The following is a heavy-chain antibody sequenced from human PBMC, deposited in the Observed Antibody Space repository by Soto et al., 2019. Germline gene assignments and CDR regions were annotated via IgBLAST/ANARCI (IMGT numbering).Heavy chain of an antibody. CDR2: IYYSGST. D-gene: IGHD5-12*01. CDR1: GGSISSGGYY. V-gene: IGHV4-31*03. Sequence: QVQLQESGPGLVKPSQTLSLTCTVSGGSISSGGYYWSWIRQHPGKGLEWIGYIYYSGSTYYNPSLKSRVTISVDTSKNQFSLKLSSVTAADTAVYYCARITTPRDGYNSVYFDYWGQGTLVTVSS. CDR3: ARITTPRDGYNSVYFDY. J-gene: IGHJ4*02.